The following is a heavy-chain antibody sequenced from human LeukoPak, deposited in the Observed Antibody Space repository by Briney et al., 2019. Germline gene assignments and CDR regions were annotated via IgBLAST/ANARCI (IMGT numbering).Heavy chain of an antibody. J-gene: IGHJ6*03. V-gene: IGHV1-69*05. CDR2: IIPIFGTA. D-gene: IGHD3-10*01. Sequence: ASVKVSCKASGGTFSSYAISWVRQAPGQGLEWMGGIIPIFGTANYAQEFQGRVTITTDESTSTAYMELSSLRSEDTAVYYCARDRVPPRKWFGELSSDIYYYYYMDVWGKGTTVTVSS. CDR1: GGTFSSYA. CDR3: ARDRVPPRKWFGELSSDIYYYYYMDV.